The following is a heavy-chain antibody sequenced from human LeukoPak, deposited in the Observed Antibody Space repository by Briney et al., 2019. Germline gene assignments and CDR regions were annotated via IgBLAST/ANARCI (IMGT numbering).Heavy chain of an antibody. Sequence: GGSLRLSCAASGFTFSSYWMSWVRQAPGKGLEWVSNIKQDGSEKYYVDSVKGRFTISRDNAKNSLYLQMNSLRAEDTAVYYCARDPYSSSWFADAFDIWGQGTMVTVSS. V-gene: IGHV3-7*01. J-gene: IGHJ3*02. CDR3: ARDPYSSSWFADAFDI. CDR2: IKQDGSEK. CDR1: GFTFSSYW. D-gene: IGHD6-13*01.